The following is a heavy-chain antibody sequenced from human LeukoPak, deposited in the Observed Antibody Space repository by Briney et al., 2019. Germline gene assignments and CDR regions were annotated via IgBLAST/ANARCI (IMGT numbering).Heavy chain of an antibody. CDR2: INYSGST. Sequence: PSETLSLTCTVSGGSISSSSYYWGWIRQPPGKGLEWIGSINYSGSTYYNPSLKSRVTISVDTSKNQFSLKLSSVTAADTAVYYCARVVAGSGSYYNPPWYFDLWGRGTLVTVSS. V-gene: IGHV4-39*07. D-gene: IGHD3-10*01. CDR3: ARVVAGSGSYYNPPWYFDL. J-gene: IGHJ2*01. CDR1: GGSISSSSYY.